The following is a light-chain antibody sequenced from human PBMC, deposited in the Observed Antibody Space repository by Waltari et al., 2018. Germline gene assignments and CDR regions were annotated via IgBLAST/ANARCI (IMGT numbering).Light chain of an antibody. CDR1: QTINTW. CDR2: DVA. Sequence: DIQITQSPSNLSASVGDRVTITCRASQTINTWLAWYQQKPGKATKLLIYDVARLERVVPSRFSGSGSGTEFTFTINKLQPDDFATYYCQEYNRYLEVTFCGGTKVEIK. CDR3: QEYNRYLEVT. V-gene: IGKV1-5*01. J-gene: IGKJ4*01.